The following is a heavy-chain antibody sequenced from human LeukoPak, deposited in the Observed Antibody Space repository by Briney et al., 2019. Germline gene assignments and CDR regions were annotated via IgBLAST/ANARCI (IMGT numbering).Heavy chain of an antibody. CDR3: AREEYADLALGV. CDR2: IIWDSSSI. CDR1: GFKFDDFA. V-gene: IGHV3-9*01. J-gene: IGHJ6*02. Sequence: GGSLRLSCAASGFKFDDFAMHWVRQAPGKGLEWVSGIIWDSSSIGYADSVKGRFTISRDNAKNSLYLQMNSLRAEDTAIYYCAREEYADLALGVWGQGTTVTVSS. D-gene: IGHD2-2*01.